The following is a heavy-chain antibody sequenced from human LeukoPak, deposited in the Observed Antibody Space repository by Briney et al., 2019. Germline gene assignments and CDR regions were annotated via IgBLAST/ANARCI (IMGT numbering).Heavy chain of an antibody. D-gene: IGHD3-10*01. CDR1: GFTFSDYW. CDR2: IKNDGSGA. CDR3: LRDGLGPYPLDY. J-gene: IGHJ4*02. Sequence: GGSLRLSCAASGFTFSDYWMHWVRQAPGKGLEWVSLIKNDGSGAFYADSVKGRFTISRYNAKSTVYLQMNSLSAEDTALYYCLRDGLGPYPLDYWGQTTLVTVSS. V-gene: IGHV3-74*01.